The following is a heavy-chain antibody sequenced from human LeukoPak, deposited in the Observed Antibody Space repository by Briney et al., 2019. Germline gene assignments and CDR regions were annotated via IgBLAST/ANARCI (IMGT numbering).Heavy chain of an antibody. Sequence: GTLSLTCAVSGGSISSSNWWSWVRQPPGKGLEWVSAISGSGGSTYYADSVKGRFTISRDNSKNTLYLQMNSLRAEDTAVYYCANHPYGGSGSQGGFDYWGQGTLVTVSS. CDR2: ISGSGGST. CDR1: GGSISSSN. CDR3: ANHPYGGSGSQGGFDY. D-gene: IGHD1-26*01. V-gene: IGHV3-23*01. J-gene: IGHJ4*02.